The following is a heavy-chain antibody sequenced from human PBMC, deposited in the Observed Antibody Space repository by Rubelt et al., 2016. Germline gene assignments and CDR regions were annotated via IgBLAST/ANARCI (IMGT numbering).Heavy chain of an antibody. V-gene: IGHV3-66*01. CDR2: IYTGGSP. CDR1: GFTVTNKY. CDR3: TKAGGTGWFDP. D-gene: IGHD3-16*01. J-gene: IGHJ5*02. Sequence: EVQLVESGGGLVQPGGSLRLSCAASGFTVTNKYMGWARRAPGKGLEWVSVIYTGGSPYYTDTVKGRFTISRDSSNNTLYLQMNSLRAEDTAVYHCTKAGGTGWFDPWGQGTQVTVSS.